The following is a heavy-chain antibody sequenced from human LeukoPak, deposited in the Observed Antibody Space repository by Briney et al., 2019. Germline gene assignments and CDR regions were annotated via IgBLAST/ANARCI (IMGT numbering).Heavy chain of an antibody. J-gene: IGHJ5*02. V-gene: IGHV4-39*01. Sequence: PSETLSLTCTVSGGSISSSSYYWGWIRQPPGKGLEWFGTIYYSGSTYYNPSLKSRVTISVDTSKKQFSLKLSSVTAADTAVYYCARQHRYCSGGTCYSCSWFDPWGQGTLVTVSS. CDR2: IYYSGST. D-gene: IGHD2-15*01. CDR1: GGSISSSSYY. CDR3: ARQHRYCSGGTCYSCSWFDP.